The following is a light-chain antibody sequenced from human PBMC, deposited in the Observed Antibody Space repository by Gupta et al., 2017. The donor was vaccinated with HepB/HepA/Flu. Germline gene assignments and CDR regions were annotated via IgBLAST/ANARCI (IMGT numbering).Light chain of an antibody. Sequence: VLTPSPGTLSLSPGERATLSCRTSQSVWDSQLAWYQQNPGQPPRLLIYAISTRATGIPDRVSGSGSGTDFTLRISRVEPEDCAVYYCRQYERAPWTFGPGTRVEIK. CDR2: AIS. J-gene: IGKJ1*01. CDR3: RQYERAPWT. V-gene: IGKV3-20*01. CDR1: QSVWDSQ.